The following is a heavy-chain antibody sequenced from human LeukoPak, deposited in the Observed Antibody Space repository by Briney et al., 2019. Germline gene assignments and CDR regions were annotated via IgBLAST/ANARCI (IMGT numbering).Heavy chain of an antibody. J-gene: IGHJ4*02. V-gene: IGHV3-15*01. CDR3: TTTYHYDSTGYSSYY. Sequence: PGGSLRLSCVVSGLTFSNAWMTWVRQAPGKGLEWVGRIKSESVGGAIEYAAPVKGRFTISRDDSRNTVYLQMNSLKTEDTAFYYCTTTYHYDSTGYSSYYWGQGTLVTVSS. CDR1: GLTFSNAW. D-gene: IGHD3-22*01. CDR2: IKSESVGGAI.